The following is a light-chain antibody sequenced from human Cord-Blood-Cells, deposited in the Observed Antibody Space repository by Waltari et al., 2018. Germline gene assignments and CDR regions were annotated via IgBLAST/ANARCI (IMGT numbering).Light chain of an antibody. CDR1: ISDVGRYNL. J-gene: IGLJ3*02. V-gene: IGLV2-23*01. CDR3: CSYAGSSTWV. Sequence: HSALTQPASVSGSPGQSSTPSCIVTISDVGRYNLVYWYQQHPGKAPQLMIYEGSKRPSGVANRFSGSKSGNTASLTISGLQAEDEADYYCCSYAGSSTWVFGGGTKLTVL. CDR2: EGS.